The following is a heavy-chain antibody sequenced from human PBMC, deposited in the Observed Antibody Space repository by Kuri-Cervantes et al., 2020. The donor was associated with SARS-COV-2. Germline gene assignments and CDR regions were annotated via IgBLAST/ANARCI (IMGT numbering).Heavy chain of an antibody. Sequence: SETLSLTCAVSGYSISSGYYWGWIRQPPGKGLEWIGSIYHNGSTYYNPSLKSRVTISVDTSKNQFSLKLSSVTAADTAVYYCARARMVRGVNGAFDIWGQGTTVTVSS. V-gene: IGHV4-38-2*01. CDR1: GYSISSGYY. J-gene: IGHJ3*02. CDR3: ARARMVRGVNGAFDI. D-gene: IGHD3-10*01. CDR2: IYHNGST.